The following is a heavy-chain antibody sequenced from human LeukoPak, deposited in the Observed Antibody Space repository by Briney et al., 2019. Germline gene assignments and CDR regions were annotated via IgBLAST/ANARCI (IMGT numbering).Heavy chain of an antibody. CDR1: GFTFSDYY. V-gene: IGHV3-11*01. CDR3: ARGRTTTLYYFDY. CDR2: IGNSGSPI. J-gene: IGHJ4*02. Sequence: PGGSLRPSCTASGFTFSDYYMSWIRQVPGKGLEWVSYIGNSGSPIYYADSVKGRFTISRDNAKNSLYLQMISLRAEDTAVYYCARGRTTTLYYFDYWGQGTLVTVSS. D-gene: IGHD1/OR15-1a*01.